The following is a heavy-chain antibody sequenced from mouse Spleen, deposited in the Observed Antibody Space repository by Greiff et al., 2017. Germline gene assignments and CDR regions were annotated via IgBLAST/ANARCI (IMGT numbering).Heavy chain of an antibody. CDR2: IHTYSGST. D-gene: IGHD4-1*01. V-gene: IGHV1-64*01. J-gene: IGHJ3*01. CDR1: GYTFTSYW. Sequence: QVQLQQSGAELVKPGASVKLSCKASGYTFTSYWMHWVKQRPGQGLEWIGMIHTYSGSTIYNEKFKSKATLTVDKSSSTAYMQLSSRTSEDSAVYYCAKPWTGTSWFAYWGQGTLVTGSA. CDR3: AKPWTGTSWFAY.